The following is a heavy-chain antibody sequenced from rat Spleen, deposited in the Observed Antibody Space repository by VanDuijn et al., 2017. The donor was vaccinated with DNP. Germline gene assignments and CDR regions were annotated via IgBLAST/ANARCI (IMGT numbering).Heavy chain of an antibody. CDR2: ITSSGGST. Sequence: EVQLVESGGGLVQPGRSMKLSCAASGFTFSTFPMAWVRQVPGKGLEWVASITSSGGSTYYPDSVKGRFTISRDNAKNTLYLQMDSLRSEETATYYCARNYGSYAMDAWGQGTSVTVSS. CDR1: GFTFSTFP. D-gene: IGHD1-3*01. J-gene: IGHJ4*01. V-gene: IGHV5-46*01. CDR3: ARNYGSYAMDA.